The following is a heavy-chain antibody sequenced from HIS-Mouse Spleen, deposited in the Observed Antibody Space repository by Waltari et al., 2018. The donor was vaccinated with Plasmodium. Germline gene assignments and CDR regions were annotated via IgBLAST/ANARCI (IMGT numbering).Heavy chain of an antibody. Sequence: EVQLVESGGGWVQPGGSLRRSCAASGCTFSSYWMRWVGQAPGKGLEWVAKIKQDGSEKYYVDSVKGRFTISRDNAKNSLYLQMNSLRAEDTAVYYCASSWYWYFDLWGRGTLVTVSS. CDR1: GCTFSSYW. V-gene: IGHV3-7*01. J-gene: IGHJ2*01. CDR3: ASSWYWYFDL. D-gene: IGHD6-13*01. CDR2: IKQDGSEK.